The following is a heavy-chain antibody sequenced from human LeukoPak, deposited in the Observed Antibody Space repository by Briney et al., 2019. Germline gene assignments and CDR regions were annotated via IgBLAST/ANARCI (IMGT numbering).Heavy chain of an antibody. Sequence: GSLRLSCAASGFTFSSYAMSWVRQAPGKGVEWVSAISCSGGSTYYADSVKGRFTISRDNSKNTLYLQMNSLRAKDTAVYYCAGEYSGYDYFDYYYGMDVWGQGTTVTVSS. V-gene: IGHV3-23*01. CDR2: ISCSGGST. D-gene: IGHD5-12*01. CDR3: AGEYSGYDYFDYYYGMDV. J-gene: IGHJ6*02. CDR1: GFTFSSYA.